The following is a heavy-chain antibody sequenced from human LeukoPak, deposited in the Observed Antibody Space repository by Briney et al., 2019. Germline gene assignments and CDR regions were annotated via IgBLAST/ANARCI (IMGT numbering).Heavy chain of an antibody. V-gene: IGHV1-46*01. Sequence: EASVKVSCKASGYTFTTYGISWVRQAPGQGLEWMGIINPSGGSTSYAQKFQGRVTMTRDTSTSTVYMELSSLRSEDTAVYYCARGGISPSALMYSFDEGDYWGQGTLVTVSS. J-gene: IGHJ4*02. CDR3: ARGGISPSALMYSFDEGDY. D-gene: IGHD2/OR15-2a*01. CDR1: GYTFTTYG. CDR2: INPSGGST.